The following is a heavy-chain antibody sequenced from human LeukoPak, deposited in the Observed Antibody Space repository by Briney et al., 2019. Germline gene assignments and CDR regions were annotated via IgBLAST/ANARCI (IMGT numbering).Heavy chain of an antibody. V-gene: IGHV3-23*01. D-gene: IGHD3-22*01. CDR1: GFTFSSYA. J-gene: IGHJ3*02. Sequence: LAGGSLRLSCAASGFTFSSYAMSWVRQAPGKGLEWVSAISGSGGSTYYADSVKGRFTISRDNSKNTLYLQMNSLRAEDTAVYYCAKDASYYYDSLDAFDIWGQGTMVTVSS. CDR2: ISGSGGST. CDR3: AKDASYYYDSLDAFDI.